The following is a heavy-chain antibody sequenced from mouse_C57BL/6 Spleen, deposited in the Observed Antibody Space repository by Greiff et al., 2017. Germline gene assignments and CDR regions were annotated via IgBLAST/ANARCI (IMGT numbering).Heavy chain of an antibody. CDR2: INPNNGGT. CDR3: ARKGSNNWYFDV. V-gene: IGHV1-26*01. D-gene: IGHD2-5*01. CDR1: GYTFTDYY. Sequence: VQLQQSGPELVKPGASVKISCKASGYTFTDYYMNWVKQSHGKSLEWIGDINPNNGGTSYNQKFKGKATLTVDKSSSTAYMELRSLTSEDSAVYYCARKGSNNWYFDVWGTGTTVTVSS. J-gene: IGHJ1*03.